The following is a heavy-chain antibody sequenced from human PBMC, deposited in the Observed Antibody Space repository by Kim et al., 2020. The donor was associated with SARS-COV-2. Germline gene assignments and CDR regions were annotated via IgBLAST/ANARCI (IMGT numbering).Heavy chain of an antibody. D-gene: IGHD3-16*01. CDR3: AREVPDDFGHNWFDP. CDR2: IYSDGST. V-gene: IGHV3-53*01. CDR1: GLSVKSSY. J-gene: IGHJ5*02. Sequence: EGSLRLSCAVSGLSVKSSYMNWVRQAPGKGPEWVSVIYSDGSTSYSEAVKGRFTISRDDSRNTLDLQMNRLTADDTAVYYCAREVPDDFGHNWFDPWGQGTLVTVSS.